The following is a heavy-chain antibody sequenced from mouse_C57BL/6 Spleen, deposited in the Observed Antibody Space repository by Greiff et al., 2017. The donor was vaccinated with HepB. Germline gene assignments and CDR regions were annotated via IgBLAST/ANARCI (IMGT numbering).Heavy chain of an antibody. J-gene: IGHJ3*01. D-gene: IGHD3-2*02. CDR2: IYPGDGDT. V-gene: IGHV1-82*01. CDR1: GYAFSSSW. Sequence: VQLQQSGPELVKPGASVKISCKASGYAFSSSWMNWVKQRPGKGLEWIGRIYPGDGDTNYNGKFKGKATLTADKSSSTAYMQLSSLTSEDSAVYFCASLDSSGPFAYWGQGTLVTVSA. CDR3: ASLDSSGPFAY.